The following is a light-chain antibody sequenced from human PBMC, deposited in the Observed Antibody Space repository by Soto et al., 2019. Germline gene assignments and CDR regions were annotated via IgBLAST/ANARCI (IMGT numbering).Light chain of an antibody. CDR3: QQRSNWPIT. J-gene: IGKJ5*01. CDR1: QSVTKY. V-gene: IGKV3-11*01. CDR2: DAS. Sequence: EIVLTQSPATLSLSPGESATLSCRASQSVTKYLVWYQQKPGQAPRLLISDASYRATGIPARFSGSGSGADFTLTISSLEPEDFALYYFQQRSNWPITFGQGTRLEIK.